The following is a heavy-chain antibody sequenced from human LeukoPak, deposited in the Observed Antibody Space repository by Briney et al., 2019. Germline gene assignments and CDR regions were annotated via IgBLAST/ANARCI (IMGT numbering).Heavy chain of an antibody. J-gene: IGHJ4*02. D-gene: IGHD5-18*01. CDR1: GYTFTSYG. Sequence: VASVKVSCKASGYTFTSYGISWVRQAPGQGLEWMGWISAYNGNTNYAQKLQGRVTMTTDTSTSTAYMELRSLRSDVTAVYYCARAAMVDTDHLTFDYWGQGTLVTVSS. V-gene: IGHV1-18*04. CDR3: ARAAMVDTDHLTFDY. CDR2: ISAYNGNT.